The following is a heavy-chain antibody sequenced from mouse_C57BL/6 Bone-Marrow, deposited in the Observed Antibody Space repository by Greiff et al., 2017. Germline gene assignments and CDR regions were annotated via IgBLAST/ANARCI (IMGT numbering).Heavy chain of an antibody. Sequence: DVHLVESGGGLVKPGGSLKLSCAASGFTFSDYGMHWVRQAPEKGLEWVAYISSGSSTIYYADTVKGRFTISRDNAKNTLFLQMTSLRSEDTAMYYCARTSVVGDAMDDWGQGTSVTVSS. CDR1: GFTFSDYG. CDR3: ARTSVVGDAMDD. J-gene: IGHJ4*01. CDR2: ISSGSSTI. V-gene: IGHV5-17*01. D-gene: IGHD1-1*01.